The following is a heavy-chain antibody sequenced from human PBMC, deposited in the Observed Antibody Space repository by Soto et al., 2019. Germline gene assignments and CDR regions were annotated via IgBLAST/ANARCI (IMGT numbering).Heavy chain of an antibody. V-gene: IGHV1-3*01. D-gene: IGHD3-3*01. CDR2: INAGNGNT. Sequence: ASVKVSCKASGYTFSSYAMHWVRQAPGQRLEWMGWINAGNGNTKYSQKFQGRVTITRDTSASTAYMELSSLRSEDTAVYYCAISQLRFLEWLSYIYWGQGTLVTVSS. CDR3: AISQLRFLEWLSYIY. CDR1: GYTFSSYA. J-gene: IGHJ4*02.